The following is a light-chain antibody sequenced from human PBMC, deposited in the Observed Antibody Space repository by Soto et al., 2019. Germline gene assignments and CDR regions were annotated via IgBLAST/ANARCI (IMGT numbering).Light chain of an antibody. V-gene: IGLV2-23*01. Sequence: QSVLTQPASVSGSPGQSITISCTGTSSDVGSYNLDSWYQQHPGKAPKLMIYEGTKRPSGVSNRFAGSKSGNTASLTISGLQAEDEADYYCCSYAGGSRVFGGGTKLTVL. CDR2: EGT. CDR1: SSDVGSYNL. J-gene: IGLJ3*02. CDR3: CSYAGGSRV.